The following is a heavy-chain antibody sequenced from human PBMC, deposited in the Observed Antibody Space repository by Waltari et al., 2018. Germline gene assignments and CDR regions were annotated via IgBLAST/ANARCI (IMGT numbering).Heavy chain of an antibody. J-gene: IGHJ4*02. CDR3: AREVVTILPFDY. Sequence: QVQLQESGPGLVKPSDTLSLTFAVSGYSISRGYYWGWIRQPPGKGLEWIGSIYHSGSTYYNPSLKSRVTISVDTSKNQFSLKLSSVTAADTAVYYCAREVVTILPFDYWGQGTLVTVSS. CDR2: IYHSGST. D-gene: IGHD3-9*01. V-gene: IGHV4-38-2*02. CDR1: GYSISRGYY.